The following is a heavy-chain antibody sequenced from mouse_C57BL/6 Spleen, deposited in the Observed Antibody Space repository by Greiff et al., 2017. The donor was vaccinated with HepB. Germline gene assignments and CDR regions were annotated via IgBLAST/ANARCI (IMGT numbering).Heavy chain of an antibody. CDR3: ARGAGYYGSSYGFAY. CDR2: IYPGDGDT. CDR1: GYAFSSYW. J-gene: IGHJ3*01. D-gene: IGHD1-1*01. V-gene: IGHV1-80*01. Sequence: QVQLKQSGAELVKPGASVKISCKASGYAFSSYWMNWVKQRPGKGLEWIGQIYPGDGDTNYNGKFKGKATLTADKSSSTAYMQLSSLTSEDSAVYFGARGAGYYGSSYGFAYWGQGTLVTVSA.